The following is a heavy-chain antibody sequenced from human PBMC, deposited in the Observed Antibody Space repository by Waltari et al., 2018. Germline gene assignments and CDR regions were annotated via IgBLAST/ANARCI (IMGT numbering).Heavy chain of an antibody. CDR3: ARDLIEPAAIGNYYYGMDV. V-gene: IGHV3-21*01. D-gene: IGHD2-2*01. CDR2: ITTSSTYM. CDR1: GVPFRSHN. J-gene: IGHJ6*02. Sequence: EVQLVESGGGLVRPGGSLRLSCVASGVPFRSHNMFRVRQAPGKGLEWVSSITTSSTYMYYVDSLKGRFTISRDDAKNSLFLQMNSLRAEDTAVYYCARDLIEPAAIGNYYYGMDVWGQGTTVTVSS.